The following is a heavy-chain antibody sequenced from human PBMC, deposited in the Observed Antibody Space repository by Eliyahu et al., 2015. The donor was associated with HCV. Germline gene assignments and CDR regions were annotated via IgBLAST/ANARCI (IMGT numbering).Heavy chain of an antibody. CDR1: GFTFGDYA. D-gene: IGHD5-12*01. CDR2: MRSRAFGGTT. CDR3: TNSGYDYWASWFDP. J-gene: IGHJ5*02. V-gene: IGHV3-49*03. Sequence: EVQLVESGGGLVQPGRSLRLSCTASGFTFGDYAMSWFRQAPGKGLEGVGFMRSRAFGGTTEYAASVKGRFTISSDDSKRIAYLQMNSLKTEDTAVYYCTNSGYDYWASWFDPWGQGTLVTVSS.